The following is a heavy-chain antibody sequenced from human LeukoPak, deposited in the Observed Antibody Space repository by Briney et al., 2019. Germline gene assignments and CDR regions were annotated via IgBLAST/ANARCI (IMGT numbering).Heavy chain of an antibody. D-gene: IGHD3-22*01. J-gene: IGHJ4*02. CDR2: IYHSGST. V-gene: IGHV4-30-2*01. Sequence: SETLSLTCAVSGGSISSGGYSWSWIRQPPGKGLEWIGYIYHSGSTYYNPSLKSRVTISVDGSKNQFSLKLSSVTAADTAVYYCARDGPADSSGYYTSFDYWGQGTLVTVSS. CDR1: GGSISSGGYS. CDR3: ARDGPADSSGYYTSFDY.